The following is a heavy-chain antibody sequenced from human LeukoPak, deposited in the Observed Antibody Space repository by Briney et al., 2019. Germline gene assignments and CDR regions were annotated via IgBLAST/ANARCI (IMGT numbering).Heavy chain of an antibody. Sequence: GGSLRLSCAASGFTFSRYSMNWVRQAPGKGLEWVSSISDDGKYIYYADSVKGRFTISRDNAKNTLYLQMNSLRAEDTAVYYCARVNSSSGSYGRIYYYYMDVWGKGTTVTVSS. CDR3: ARVNSSSGSYGRIYYYYMDV. CDR2: ISDDGKYI. J-gene: IGHJ6*03. D-gene: IGHD1-26*01. CDR1: GFTFSRYS. V-gene: IGHV3-21*01.